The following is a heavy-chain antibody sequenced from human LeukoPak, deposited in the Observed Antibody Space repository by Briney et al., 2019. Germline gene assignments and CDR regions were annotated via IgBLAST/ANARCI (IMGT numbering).Heavy chain of an antibody. D-gene: IGHD3-10*01. J-gene: IGHJ5*02. V-gene: IGHV4-34*01. Sequence: SETLSLTCAVYGGSFSGYYWSWIRQPPGKGLEWIGEINRGGDTNYNPSLESRVTISVDTSKNQFSLNLKSVTAADTAVYYCARGYGSGSYFNGAWGQGTLVTVSS. CDR2: INRGGDT. CDR3: ARGYGSGSYFNGA. CDR1: GGSFSGYY.